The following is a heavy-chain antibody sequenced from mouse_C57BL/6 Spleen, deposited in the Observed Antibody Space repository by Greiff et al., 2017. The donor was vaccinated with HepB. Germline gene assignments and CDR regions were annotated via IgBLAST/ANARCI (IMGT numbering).Heavy chain of an antibody. CDR2: IYPGDGDT. D-gene: IGHD3-2*02. J-gene: IGHJ4*01. Sequence: QVQLQQSGPELVKPGASVKISCKASGYAFSSSWMNWVKQRPGKGLEWIGRIYPGDGDTNYNGKFKGKATLTADKSSSTAYMQLSSLTSEDSAVYFCARRDSSGYGAMDYWGKGTSVTVSS. CDR3: ARRDSSGYGAMDY. CDR1: GYAFSSSW. V-gene: IGHV1-82*01.